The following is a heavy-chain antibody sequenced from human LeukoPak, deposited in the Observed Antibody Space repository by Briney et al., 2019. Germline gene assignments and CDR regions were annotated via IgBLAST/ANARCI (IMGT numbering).Heavy chain of an antibody. Sequence: PGGSLRLSCAASGFTFSSYWMSWVRQAPGKGLEWVAFIRYDGSNKYYADSVKGRFTISRDNSKNTLYLQMNSLRAEDTAVYYCAKGISDILTGYPVGYWGQGTLVTVSS. CDR1: GFTFSSYW. CDR2: IRYDGSNK. J-gene: IGHJ4*02. V-gene: IGHV3-30*02. CDR3: AKGISDILTGYPVGY. D-gene: IGHD3-9*01.